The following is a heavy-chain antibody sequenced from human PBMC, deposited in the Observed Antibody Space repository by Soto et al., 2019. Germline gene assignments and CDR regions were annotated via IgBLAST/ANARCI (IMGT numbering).Heavy chain of an antibody. V-gene: IGHV3-53*01. CDR2: IYSGGST. CDR1: GFTVSSNY. CDR3: ARGQDYYDSSGYSDAFDI. D-gene: IGHD3-22*01. Sequence: EVQLVESGGGLIQPGGSLRLSCAASGFTVSSNYMSWVRQAPGKGLEWVSVIYSGGSTYYADSVKGRFTISRDNSKNTLYLQMNSLRAEDTAVYYCARGQDYYDSSGYSDAFDIWGQGTMVTVSS. J-gene: IGHJ3*02.